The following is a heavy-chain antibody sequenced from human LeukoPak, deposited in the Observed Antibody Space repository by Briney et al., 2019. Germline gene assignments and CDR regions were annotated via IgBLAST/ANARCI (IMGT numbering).Heavy chain of an antibody. Sequence: TSETLSLTCTVSGYSISSGYYWGWIRQPPGKGLEWIGSIYHSGSTYYNPSLKSRVTISVDTSKNQFSLKLSSVTAADTAVYYCARGRYSYGSPDDAFDIWGQGTMVTVSS. CDR1: GYSISSGYY. V-gene: IGHV4-38-2*02. D-gene: IGHD5-18*01. CDR2: IYHSGST. CDR3: ARGRYSYGSPDDAFDI. J-gene: IGHJ3*02.